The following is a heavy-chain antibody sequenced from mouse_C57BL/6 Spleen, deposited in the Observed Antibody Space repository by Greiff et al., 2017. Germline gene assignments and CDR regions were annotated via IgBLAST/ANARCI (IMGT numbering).Heavy chain of an antibody. D-gene: IGHD1-1*01. CDR1: GFNIKNTY. J-gene: IGHJ4*01. CDR3: ARRNDGSYYALGD. Sequence: VQLQQSVAELVRPGASVKLSCTASGFNIKNTYMHWVKQRPEQGLAWIGRIVPANGNTKYAPKFQGKATLTAATSSNTAYLQVSSLTSSDTAIYYCARRNDGSYYALGDWGTGTSVTVSS. CDR2: IVPANGNT. V-gene: IGHV14-3*01.